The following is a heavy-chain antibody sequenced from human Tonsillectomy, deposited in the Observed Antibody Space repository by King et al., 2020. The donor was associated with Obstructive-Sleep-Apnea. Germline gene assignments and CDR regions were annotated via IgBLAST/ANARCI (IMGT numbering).Heavy chain of an antibody. V-gene: IGHV3-23*04. J-gene: IGHJ4*02. CDR3: AKVSLPYDSSGYFDY. Sequence: QLVQSGGGLVQPGGSLRLSCAASGFTFSSYAMSWVRQAPGKGLEWVSGINDSGGSTYYADSVKGRFTISRDSSKNTLYLQMNSLRAEDTAVYHCAKVSLPYDSSGYFDYWGQGTLVTVSS. CDR2: INDSGGST. CDR1: GFTFSSYA. D-gene: IGHD3-22*01.